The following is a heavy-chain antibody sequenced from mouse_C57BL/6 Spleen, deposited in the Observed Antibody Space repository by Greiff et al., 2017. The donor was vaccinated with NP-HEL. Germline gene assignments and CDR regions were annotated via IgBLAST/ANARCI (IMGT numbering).Heavy chain of an antibody. D-gene: IGHD2-1*01. Sequence: QVQLQQPGAELVMPGASVKLSCKASGYTFTSYWMHWVKQRPGQGLEWIGEIDPSDSYTNYNQKFKGKSTLTVDKSSSTAYMQLSSLTSEDSAVYYCARSGGNYEENAMDYWGQGTSVTVSS. J-gene: IGHJ4*01. CDR1: GYTFTSYW. V-gene: IGHV1-69*01. CDR2: IDPSDSYT. CDR3: ARSGGNYEENAMDY.